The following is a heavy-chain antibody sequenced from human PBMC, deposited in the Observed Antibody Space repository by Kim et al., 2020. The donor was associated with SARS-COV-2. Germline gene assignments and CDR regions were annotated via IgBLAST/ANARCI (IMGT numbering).Heavy chain of an antibody. V-gene: IGHV4-4*02. D-gene: IGHD6-13*01. Sequence: SETLSLTCAVSGGSISSSNWWSWVRQPPGKGLEWIGEIYHSGSTNYNPSLKSRVTISVDKSKNQFSLKLSSVTAADTAVYYCARGLYSSSCYGMDVWGQGTTVTVSS. CDR3: ARGLYSSSCYGMDV. CDR1: GGSISSSNW. CDR2: IYHSGST. J-gene: IGHJ6*02.